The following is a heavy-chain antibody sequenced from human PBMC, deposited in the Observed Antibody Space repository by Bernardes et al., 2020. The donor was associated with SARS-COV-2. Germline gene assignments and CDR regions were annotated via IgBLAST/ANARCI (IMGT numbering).Heavy chain of an antibody. J-gene: IGHJ4*02. CDR3: ARDPSTREGGDYFDY. CDR1: GFTFKSYA. D-gene: IGHD1-26*01. Sequence: GGSLRLSCAASGFTFKSYAMHWVRQAPGTGLEWVAVMWYDGSTKYYGDSVKGRFTISRDNSKNTVYLQMNSLRDEDTAVYYCARDPSTREGGDYFDYWGQGTLVTVS. V-gene: IGHV3-33*01. CDR2: MWYDGSTK.